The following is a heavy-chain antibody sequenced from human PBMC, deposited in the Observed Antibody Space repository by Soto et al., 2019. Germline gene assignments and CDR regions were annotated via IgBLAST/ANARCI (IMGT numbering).Heavy chain of an antibody. V-gene: IGHV4-59*01. Sequence: SETLSLPCPFPCGSLTGFHWSWIRQPPGKGLEWIGYISNSGSTNYNPSLKSRVTISVDTSKNQISLNLISVTAADTAVYYCAATPRYWGQGTLVTVSS. CDR2: ISNSGST. J-gene: IGHJ4*02. D-gene: IGHD1-26*01. CDR3: AATPRY. CDR1: CGSLTGFH.